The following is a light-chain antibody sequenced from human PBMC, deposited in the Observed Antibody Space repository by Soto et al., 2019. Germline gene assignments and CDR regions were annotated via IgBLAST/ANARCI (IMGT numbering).Light chain of an antibody. CDR2: AAS. V-gene: IGKV1-27*01. J-gene: IGKJ1*01. CDR3: QKYNSAPRT. Sequence: DIQMTQSPSSLSASVGDRVTITCRASQGISNYLAWYQQKPGKVPKLLIYAASTLQSGVPSRFSGSASGTDFTLTISRLQPEDVATYYCQKYNSAPRTFGQGTKVGIK. CDR1: QGISNY.